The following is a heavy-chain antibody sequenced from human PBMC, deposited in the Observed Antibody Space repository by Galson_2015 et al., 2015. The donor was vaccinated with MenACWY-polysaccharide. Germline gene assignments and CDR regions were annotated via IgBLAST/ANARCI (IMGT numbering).Heavy chain of an antibody. CDR2: IDWDDDK. V-gene: IGHV2-70*01. D-gene: IGHD4-17*01. CDR3: ARTGVILAHYGSYYYSCMHV. Sequence: PALVKPTQPLTLTCTFSGLSVATSEMCVNWIRQPPGKALEWLGFIDWDDDKHYTASLKTRLTISKDTSKNQGVLRMANMDPVDTATDYCARTGVILAHYGSYYYSCMHVWGQGTTVTVSS. J-gene: IGHJ6*02. CDR1: GLSVATSEMC.